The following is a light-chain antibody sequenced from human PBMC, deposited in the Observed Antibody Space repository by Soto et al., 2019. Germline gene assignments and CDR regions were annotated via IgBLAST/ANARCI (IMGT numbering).Light chain of an antibody. CDR3: QQYNNWPFT. J-gene: IGKJ5*01. V-gene: IGKV3D-15*01. CDR2: GAS. Sequence: EIVLTHSPGTLSLSPLERATLSCMASQSVSNNYLAWYQQKPGQAPRLLIYGASNRATGIPDRFSGSGSGTEFTLTISSLQSEDFAVYYCQQYNNWPFTFGQGTRLEIK. CDR1: QSVSNN.